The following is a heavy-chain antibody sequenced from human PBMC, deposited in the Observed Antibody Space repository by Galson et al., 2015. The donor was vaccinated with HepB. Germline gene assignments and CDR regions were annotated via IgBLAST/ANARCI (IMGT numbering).Heavy chain of an antibody. CDR2: MNQDGTEK. Sequence: SLRLSCAASGFTFYTYWIHWVRQAPGKGLEWVATMNQDGTEKYYVDSVKGRFTISRDNAKNSLYLQMSSLRVEDTAVYYCARRRAAFLAQYFDYWGQGNLVTVSS. CDR3: ARRRAAFLAQYFDY. J-gene: IGHJ4*02. D-gene: IGHD6-13*01. V-gene: IGHV3-7*01. CDR1: GFTFYTYW.